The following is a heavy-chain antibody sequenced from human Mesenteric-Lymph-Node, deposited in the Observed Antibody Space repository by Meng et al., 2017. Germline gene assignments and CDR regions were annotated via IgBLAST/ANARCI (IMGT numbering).Heavy chain of an antibody. D-gene: IGHD6-19*01. Sequence: ASVMVSCKASGYTFTSYYMHWVRQAPGQGLEWMGIINPSGGSTSYAQKFQGRVTMTRDTSTSTVYMELSSLRSEDTAVYYCARDLNPSMYSSGWYFDYWGQGTLVTVSS. CDR1: GYTFTSYY. CDR2: INPSGGST. CDR3: ARDLNPSMYSSGWYFDY. J-gene: IGHJ4*02. V-gene: IGHV1-46*01.